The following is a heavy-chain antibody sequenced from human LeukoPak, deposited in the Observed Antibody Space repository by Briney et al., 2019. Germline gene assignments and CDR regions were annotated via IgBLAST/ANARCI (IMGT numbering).Heavy chain of an antibody. CDR1: GFTFSIYW. CDR3: TRGRWELDY. D-gene: IGHD1-26*01. Sequence: SGGSLRLSCAASGFTFSIYWMHWVRQAPGKGLVWVSRINSDGRSTNYADSVKGRFTVSRDNAKNTLYLQMNSLTAEDTAVYYCTRGRWELDYWGQGTLVTVSS. CDR2: INSDGRST. V-gene: IGHV3-74*01. J-gene: IGHJ4*02.